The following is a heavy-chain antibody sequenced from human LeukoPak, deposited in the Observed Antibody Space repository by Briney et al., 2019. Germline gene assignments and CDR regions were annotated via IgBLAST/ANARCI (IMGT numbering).Heavy chain of an antibody. CDR2: IRQDGSEK. D-gene: IGHD2-2*01. Sequence: GGSLRLSCAASEFTFSNYWMSWVRQAPGKGLEWVANIRQDGSEKYYVDSVKGRFTTSRDNAKSSLYLHMNSLRAEDTAVYYCAKYQALCFDSWGQGTLVTVSS. CDR1: EFTFSNYW. J-gene: IGHJ4*02. CDR3: AKYQALCFDS. V-gene: IGHV3-7*05.